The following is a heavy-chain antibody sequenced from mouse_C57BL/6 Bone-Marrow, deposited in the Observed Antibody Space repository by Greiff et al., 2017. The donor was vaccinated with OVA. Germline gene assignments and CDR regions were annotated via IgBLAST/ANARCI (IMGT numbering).Heavy chain of an antibody. CDR1: GYTFTSYW. V-gene: IGHV1-55*01. Sequence: QVQLQQPGAELVKPGASVKMSCKASGYTFTSYWITWVKQRPGHGLEWIGDIYPGSGSTNYNEKFKSKATLTVDISSSTAYMQLSSLTSEDSAVYYCARSNGYDGAWFAYWGQGTLVTVSA. J-gene: IGHJ3*01. D-gene: IGHD2-2*01. CDR3: ARSNGYDGAWFAY. CDR2: IYPGSGST.